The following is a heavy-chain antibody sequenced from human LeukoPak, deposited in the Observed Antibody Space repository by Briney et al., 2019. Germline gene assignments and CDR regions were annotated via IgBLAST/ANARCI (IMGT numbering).Heavy chain of an antibody. V-gene: IGHV4-39*01. Sequence: SETLSLTCTVSGGFITTNDYYWGWIRQPPGRGLEWLGRTSFNNPSFKSRVTISVDTSKNQFSLDLTSVTAADTAVYHCARLSYSTGWWAFDIWGQGTMVTVSS. CDR1: GGFITTNDYY. CDR2: TSF. J-gene: IGHJ3*02. CDR3: ARLSYSTGWWAFDI. D-gene: IGHD6-19*01.